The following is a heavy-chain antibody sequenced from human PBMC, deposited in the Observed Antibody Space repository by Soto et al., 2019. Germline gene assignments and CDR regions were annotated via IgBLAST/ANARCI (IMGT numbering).Heavy chain of an antibody. CDR2: ISSSSSTI. CDR3: ARDCAQTGENYLDAFDI. CDR1: GFTFSSYS. D-gene: IGHD7-27*01. V-gene: IGHV3-48*04. Sequence: GGSLRLSCAASGFTFSSYSMNWVRQAPGKGLEWVSYISSSSSTIYYADSVKGRFTISRDNAKNSLYLQMNSLRAEDTAVYYCARDCAQTGENYLDAFDIWGQGTMVTVSS. J-gene: IGHJ3*02.